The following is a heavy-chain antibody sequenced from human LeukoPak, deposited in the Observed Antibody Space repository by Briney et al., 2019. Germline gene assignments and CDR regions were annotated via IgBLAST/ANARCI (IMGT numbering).Heavy chain of an antibody. D-gene: IGHD3-22*01. CDR3: ATEGPYYDSSGYPTWTFDS. CDR2: IYSGGST. CDR1: GFTVSSSY. V-gene: IGHV3-66*02. Sequence: GGSLRLSCAASGFTVSSSYMSWVRQAPGKGLEWVSVIYSGGSTYYADSVKGRFTISRDNSKNTLYLQMNSLRAEDTAVYYCATEGPYYDSSGYPTWTFDSWGQGTLVTVSS. J-gene: IGHJ4*02.